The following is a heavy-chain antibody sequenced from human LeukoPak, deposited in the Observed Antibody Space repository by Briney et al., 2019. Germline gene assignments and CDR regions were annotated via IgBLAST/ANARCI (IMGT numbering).Heavy chain of an antibody. D-gene: IGHD6-13*01. CDR2: IRYDGSNK. V-gene: IGHV3-30*02. Sequence: PGESLRLSCAASGFTFSSYGMHWVRQAPGKGLEWVAFIRYDGSNKYYADSVKGRFTISRDNSKDTLYLQMNSLRAEDTAVYYCARDRSSSSLGGFDYWGQGTLVTVSS. J-gene: IGHJ4*02. CDR3: ARDRSSSSLGGFDY. CDR1: GFTFSSYG.